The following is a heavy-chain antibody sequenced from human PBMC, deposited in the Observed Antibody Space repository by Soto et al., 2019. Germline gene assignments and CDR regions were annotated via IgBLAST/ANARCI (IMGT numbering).Heavy chain of an antibody. CDR1: GYTFTSYD. CDR2: ISAFNGNT. V-gene: IGHV1-18*01. CDR3: ARSYYLADAFDV. D-gene: IGHD3-16*01. Sequence: ASVKVSCKASGYTFTSYDINWLRQAPGQGLEWMGWISAFNGNTETAQGLQDRVTMTTDSSTTTAHMDLTNLTTDDTAIYYCARSYYLADAFDVWGQGTMVTVSS. J-gene: IGHJ3*01.